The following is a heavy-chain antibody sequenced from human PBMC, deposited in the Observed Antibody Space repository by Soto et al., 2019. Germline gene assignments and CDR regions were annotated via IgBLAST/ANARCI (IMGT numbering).Heavy chain of an antibody. V-gene: IGHV3-23*01. Sequence: EVQLLESGGGLVQPGGSLRLSCAASGFTVSSYAMSWVRQAPGKGLEWVSAISGSGSTYSEDAVKGRLTISRNSSKNTVYLEINRRRAEDTAVYYCAKVLRFTFTTGYYMDVWVRGKTVTVSS. CDR2: ISGSGST. J-gene: IGHJ6*03. CDR3: AKVLRFTFTTGYYMDV. D-gene: IGHD3-16*01. CDR1: GFTVSSYA.